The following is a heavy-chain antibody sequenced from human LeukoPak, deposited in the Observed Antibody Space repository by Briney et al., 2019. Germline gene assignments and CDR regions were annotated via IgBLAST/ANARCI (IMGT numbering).Heavy chain of an antibody. D-gene: IGHD1-26*01. CDR2: TSYDGTNK. CDR3: ARDWGSIVGSTIRFDY. Sequence: GGSLRLSCAASGFTFSSYAMHWVRQAPGKGLEWVAVTSYDGTNKYYADSVKGRFTISRDNSKSTLYLQLNSLRAEDTAVYYCARDWGSIVGSTIRFDYWGQGTLVTVSS. V-gene: IGHV3-30-3*01. J-gene: IGHJ4*02. CDR1: GFTFSSYA.